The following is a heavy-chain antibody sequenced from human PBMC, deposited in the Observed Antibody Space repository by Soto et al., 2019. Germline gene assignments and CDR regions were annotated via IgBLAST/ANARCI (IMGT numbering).Heavy chain of an antibody. J-gene: IGHJ4*02. CDR2: ILHDGSNK. V-gene: IGHV3-30-3*01. CDR3: ARAPRDDILTVGAY. Sequence: PGGSLRLSCAASGFTFDVYALHWVRQAPGKGLEWVALILHDGSNKYYGDSVKGRFTISRDNSKNTLYLQMNSLRGEDTAVYYCARAPRDDILTVGAYWGQGTLVTVSS. CDR1: GFTFDVYA. D-gene: IGHD3-9*01.